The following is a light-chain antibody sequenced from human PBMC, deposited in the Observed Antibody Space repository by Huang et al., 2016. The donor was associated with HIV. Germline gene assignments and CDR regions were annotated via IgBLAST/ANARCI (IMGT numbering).Light chain of an antibody. CDR2: KAS. CDR1: QSISSW. J-gene: IGKJ1*01. CDR3: QQYNSLAWT. V-gene: IGKV1-5*03. Sequence: DIQMTQSPSTLSASVGDRVTTTCRASQSISSWLAWYQQKPGKAPNLLIYKASSLERGVPSRFSGSGSGTEFTLTISSLQPDDFATYYCQQYNSLAWTFGQGTKVEIK.